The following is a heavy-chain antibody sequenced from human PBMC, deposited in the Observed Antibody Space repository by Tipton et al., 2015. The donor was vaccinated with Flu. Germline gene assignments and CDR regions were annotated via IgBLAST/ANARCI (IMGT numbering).Heavy chain of an antibody. CDR2: IYSGGST. D-gene: IGHD3-3*01. V-gene: IGHV3-53*01. CDR3: ARAGRDFWSGTGFDP. Sequence: EVQLVQSGGGLIQPGGSLRLSCAASGFTVSSNYMSWVRQAPGKGLEWVSVIYSGGSTHYADSVKGRFTISRDNSKNTLYLQMNSLRAEDTAVYYCARAGRDFWSGTGFDPWGQGTLVTVSS. J-gene: IGHJ5*02. CDR1: GFTVSSNY.